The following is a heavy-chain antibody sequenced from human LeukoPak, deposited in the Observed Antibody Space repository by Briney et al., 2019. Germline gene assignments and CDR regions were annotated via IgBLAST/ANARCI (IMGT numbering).Heavy chain of an antibody. CDR3: ARVPRYCSGGSCYRGSHAFDI. CDR1: GGSFSGYY. J-gene: IGHJ3*02. Sequence: PSETLSLTCAVYGGSFSGYYWSWIRQPPGKGLEWIGEINHSGSTNYNPSLKSRVTISVDTSKNQFSLKLSPVTAADTAVYYCARVPRYCSGGSCYRGSHAFDIWGQGTMVTVSS. CDR2: INHSGST. D-gene: IGHD2-15*01. V-gene: IGHV4-34*01.